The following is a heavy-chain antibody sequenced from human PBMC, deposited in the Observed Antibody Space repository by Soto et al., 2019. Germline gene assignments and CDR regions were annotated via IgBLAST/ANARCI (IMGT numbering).Heavy chain of an antibody. CDR3: ARNHPGPVDFDV. Sequence: SETLSLTCTVSVGSISNYYWSWIRQPPGKRLEWIAHIYSSGSTHYSPSLQSRVTISLGPSENKFSLSLTHVTAAYTAVYYCARNHPGPVDFDVWGPGTQVTVSS. CDR2: IYSSGST. J-gene: IGHJ4*02. V-gene: IGHV4-59*01. CDR1: VGSISNYY.